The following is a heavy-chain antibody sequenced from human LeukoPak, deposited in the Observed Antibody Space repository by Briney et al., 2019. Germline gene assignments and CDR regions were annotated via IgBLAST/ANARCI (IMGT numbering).Heavy chain of an antibody. CDR2: IDSSGSYS. Sequence: GGSLRLSCEASGFTFNTYSMNWARQAPGKGLGWVSSIDSSGSYSFDADAVRGRFIIPRHNAKHSLSLQMNSLRVEDTAVYYCLRRDRRHYWGQGTLLTVSS. V-gene: IGHV3-21*06. CDR1: GFTFNTYS. CDR3: LRRDRRHY. J-gene: IGHJ4*02.